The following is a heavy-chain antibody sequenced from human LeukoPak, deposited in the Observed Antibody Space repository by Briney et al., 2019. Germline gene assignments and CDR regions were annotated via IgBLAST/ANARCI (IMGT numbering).Heavy chain of an antibody. V-gene: IGHV3-30*18. D-gene: IGHD3-10*01. Sequence: GGSLRLSCAASGFTFSSYGMHWVRQAPGKGLEWVAVISYDGSNKYYADSVKGRFTISRDNSKNTLYLQMNSLRAEDTAVYYCAKDPLYGSGSYYNFGWQFDYWGQGTLVTVSS. CDR1: GFTFSSYG. J-gene: IGHJ4*02. CDR2: ISYDGSNK. CDR3: AKDPLYGSGSYYNFGWQFDY.